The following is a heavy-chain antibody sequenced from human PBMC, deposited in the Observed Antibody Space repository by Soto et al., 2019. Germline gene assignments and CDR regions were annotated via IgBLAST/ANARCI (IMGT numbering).Heavy chain of an antibody. V-gene: IGHV3-53*01. CDR1: GFTVSSNY. CDR3: ARDVRFLEWLSPLGY. Sequence: EVQLVESGGGLIQPGGSLRLSCAASGFTVSSNYMSWVRQAPGKGLEWVSVIYSGGSTYYADSVKGRFTISRDNSKNTLYLQMNSLRAEDTAVYYCARDVRFLEWLSPLGYWGQGTLVTVSS. CDR2: IYSGGST. J-gene: IGHJ4*02. D-gene: IGHD3-3*01.